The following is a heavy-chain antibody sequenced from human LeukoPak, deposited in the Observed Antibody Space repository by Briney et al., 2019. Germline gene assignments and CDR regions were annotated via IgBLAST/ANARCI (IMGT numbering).Heavy chain of an antibody. Sequence: KRGESLNIPCKDSGYSFTSYWIGWVRQMPGKGLEWMGIIYPGDSGTTYSPSFQGQVTISADKSISTAYLRWSSLKASDTAMYYCARRSGEYRGDAFDIWGQGTMVTVSS. CDR1: GYSFTSYW. V-gene: IGHV5-51*01. D-gene: IGHD7-27*01. J-gene: IGHJ3*02. CDR3: ARRSGEYRGDAFDI. CDR2: IYPGDSGT.